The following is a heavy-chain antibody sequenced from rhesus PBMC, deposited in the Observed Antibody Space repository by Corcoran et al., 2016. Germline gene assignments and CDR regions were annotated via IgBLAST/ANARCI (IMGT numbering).Heavy chain of an antibody. Sequence: QVTLKESGPALVKPTQTLTLTCTFSGFSLSTSGMGVGWIRQPSRKTLEWLAHIYWNDDKYYSTSLKSRLTISKDTSKNQVVLTMTNMDPVDTATYCCARRRGGIAAGNFDYWGQGVLVTVSS. V-gene: IGHV2-1*01. CDR3: ARRRGGIAAGNFDY. J-gene: IGHJ4*01. CDR2: IYWNDDK. CDR1: GFSLSTSGMG. D-gene: IGHD6-13*01.